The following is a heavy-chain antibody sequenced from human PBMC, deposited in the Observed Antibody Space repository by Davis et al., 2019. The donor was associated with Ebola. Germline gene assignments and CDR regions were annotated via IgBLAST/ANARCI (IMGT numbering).Heavy chain of an antibody. V-gene: IGHV3-73*01. CDR3: ICSQQPFDY. CDR2: IRSKANSYVT. J-gene: IGHJ4*02. CDR1: GFTFSSYA. D-gene: IGHD3-10*02. Sequence: GESLKISCAASGFTFSSYAMSWVRQASGKGLEWVGRIRSKANSYVTAYAASVKGRFTISRDDSKNTAYLQMNSLKTEDTAVYYCICSQQPFDYWGQGTLVTVSS.